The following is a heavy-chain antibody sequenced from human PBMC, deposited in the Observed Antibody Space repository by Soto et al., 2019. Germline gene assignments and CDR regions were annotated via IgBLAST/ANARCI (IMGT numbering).Heavy chain of an antibody. D-gene: IGHD2-2*01. Sequence: PGESLKISCKGSGYSFTSYWISWVRQMPGKGLEWMGRIDPSDSYTNYSPSFQGHVTISADKSISTAYLQWSSLKASDTAMYYCASDIVVVPAAKAYYYYGMDVWGQGTTLTVSS. J-gene: IGHJ6*02. CDR3: ASDIVVVPAAKAYYYYGMDV. V-gene: IGHV5-10-1*01. CDR2: IDPSDSYT. CDR1: GYSFTSYW.